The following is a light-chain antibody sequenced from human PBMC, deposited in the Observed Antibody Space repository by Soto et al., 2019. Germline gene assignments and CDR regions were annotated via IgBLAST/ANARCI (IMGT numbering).Light chain of an antibody. Sequence: AVRIPQSPSSLSASTVDRVSITCRATQDIGSYLAWYQQIPGKAPKLLIYDASTLQSGVPSRFRGSGSGTDFTLTISYLQSEDFGTYYCKQFYNYPRTFGKGTKVDIK. CDR1: QDIGSY. CDR3: KQFYNYPRT. J-gene: IGKJ1*01. V-gene: IGKV1-8*01. CDR2: DAS.